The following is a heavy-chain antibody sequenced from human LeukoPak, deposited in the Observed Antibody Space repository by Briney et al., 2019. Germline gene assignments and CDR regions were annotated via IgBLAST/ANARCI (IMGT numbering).Heavy chain of an antibody. Sequence: PSGTLSLTCAVSGGSISSSNWWSWVGQPPGKGLEWIGEIYHSGSTNYNPSLKSRVTISVDKSKNQFSLKLSSVTAADTAVYYCASDPIAAAATGYGMDVWGQGTTVTVSS. V-gene: IGHV4-4*02. CDR1: GGSISSSNW. CDR3: ASDPIAAAATGYGMDV. D-gene: IGHD6-13*01. CDR2: IYHSGST. J-gene: IGHJ6*02.